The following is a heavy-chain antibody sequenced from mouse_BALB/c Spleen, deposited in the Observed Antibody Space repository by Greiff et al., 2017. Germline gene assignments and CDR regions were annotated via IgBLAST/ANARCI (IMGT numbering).Heavy chain of an antibody. CDR2: ISYDGSN. V-gene: IGHV3-6*02. Sequence: EVKLQESGPGLVKPSQSLSLTCSVTGYSITSGYYWNWIRQFPGNKLEWMGYISYDGSNNYNPSLKNRISITRDTSKNQFFLKLNSVTTEDTATYYCAREVSGWAMDDWGQGTSVTVSA. CDR3: AREVSGWAMDD. CDR1: GYSITSGYY. J-gene: IGHJ4*01. D-gene: IGHD3-1*01.